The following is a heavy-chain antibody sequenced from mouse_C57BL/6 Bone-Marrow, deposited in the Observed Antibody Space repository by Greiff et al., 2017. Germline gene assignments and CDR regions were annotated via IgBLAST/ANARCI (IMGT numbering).Heavy chain of an antibody. J-gene: IGHJ3*01. CDR3: TTHYSNYWFAY. Sequence: VQLQQSGAELVRPGASVKLSCTASGFNIKDDYMHWVKQRPEQGLEWIGWIEPENGDTEYASKFQGKATITADTSSNTAYLQLSSLTSEDTAVYYCTTHYSNYWFAYWGQGTLVTVSA. V-gene: IGHV14-4*01. CDR2: IEPENGDT. D-gene: IGHD2-5*01. CDR1: GFNIKDDY.